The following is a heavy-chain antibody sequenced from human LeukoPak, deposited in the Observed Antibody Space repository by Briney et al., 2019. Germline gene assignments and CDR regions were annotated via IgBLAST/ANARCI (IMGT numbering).Heavy chain of an antibody. J-gene: IGHJ4*02. V-gene: IGHV1-24*01. D-gene: IGHD3-22*01. CDR2: FDPEDGET. Sequence: ASVKVSCKASGYTFTSYGISWVRQAPGKGLEWMGGFDPEDGETIYARKFQSRVTMTEDTSTDTAYMELSSLRSEDTAVYYCATALLYDSSGYAPSDYWGQGTLVTVSS. CDR1: GYTFTSYG. CDR3: ATALLYDSSGYAPSDY.